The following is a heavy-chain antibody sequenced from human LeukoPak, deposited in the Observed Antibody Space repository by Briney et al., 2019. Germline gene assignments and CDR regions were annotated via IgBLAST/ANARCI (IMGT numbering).Heavy chain of an antibody. CDR1: RRTHRSYA. Sequence: PSVKVLRKVSRRTHRSYANRCVRHPPTQGFVGMGGHIPIFGTANYAQKFQGRVTITTDESTSTAYMELSSLRSEDTAVYYGARSGYDYVEYYYYYMDVWGKGTTVTVSS. CDR2: HIPIFGTA. J-gene: IGHJ6*03. D-gene: IGHD5-12*01. V-gene: IGHV1-69*05. CDR3: ARSGYDYVEYYYYYMDV.